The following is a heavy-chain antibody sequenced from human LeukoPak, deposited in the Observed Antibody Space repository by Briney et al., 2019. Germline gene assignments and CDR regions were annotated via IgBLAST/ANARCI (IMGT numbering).Heavy chain of an antibody. Sequence: SETLSLTCTVSGGSLSSYYWSWIRQPPGKGLEWIGYICYSGSTNYNPSLKSRVTISVDTSKNQFSLKLSSVTAADTAVYYCARVEVHSSSWRWDNWFDPWGQGTLVTVSS. D-gene: IGHD6-13*01. CDR2: ICYSGST. V-gene: IGHV4-59*01. CDR1: GGSLSSYY. CDR3: ARVEVHSSSWRWDNWFDP. J-gene: IGHJ5*02.